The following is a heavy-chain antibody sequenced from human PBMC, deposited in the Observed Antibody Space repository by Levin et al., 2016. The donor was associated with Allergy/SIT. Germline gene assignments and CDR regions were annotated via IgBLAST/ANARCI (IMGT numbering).Heavy chain of an antibody. Sequence: SETLSLTCSVSGDSVSGDSHYWTWIRQPPGKGLEWVGYIYYRGGTSYKPSLKSRVTISLDTPKNQLSLNLASVTAADTAVYYCALMERGLVSWGQGTLVTVSS. CDR3: ALMERGLVS. J-gene: IGHJ5*02. CDR2: IYYRGGT. V-gene: IGHV4-61*01. CDR1: GDSVSGDSHY. D-gene: IGHD3-16*01.